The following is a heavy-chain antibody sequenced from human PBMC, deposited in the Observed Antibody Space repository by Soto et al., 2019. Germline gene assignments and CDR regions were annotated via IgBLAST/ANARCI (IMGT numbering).Heavy chain of an antibody. CDR3: ARDSHSTAHFDY. J-gene: IGHJ4*02. CDR2: INPSGGST. Sequence: ASVKVSCKASGYTFTSYYMHWVRQAPGQGLEWMGIINPSGGSTSYAQKFQGRVTMTRDTSTSTAYMELSSLRSEDTAVYYCARDSHSTAHFDYWGQGTLVTVSS. CDR1: GYTFTSYY. V-gene: IGHV1-46*01.